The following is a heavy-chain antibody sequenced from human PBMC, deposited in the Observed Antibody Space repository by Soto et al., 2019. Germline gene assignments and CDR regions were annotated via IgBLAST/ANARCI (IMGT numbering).Heavy chain of an antibody. J-gene: IGHJ2*01. CDR2: IIPIFGTA. CDR3: ARVPRYGFLGVGYFDL. Sequence: QVQLVQSGAEVKKPGSSVKVSCKASGGTFSSYAISWVRQAPGQGLEWMGGIIPIFGTAHYAQKFEGRVTITADESTSTAYLERRSLRSEDTAVYYCARVPRYGFLGVGYFDLWGRGTLVTVSS. D-gene: IGHD2-8*01. CDR1: GGTFSSYA. V-gene: IGHV1-69*12.